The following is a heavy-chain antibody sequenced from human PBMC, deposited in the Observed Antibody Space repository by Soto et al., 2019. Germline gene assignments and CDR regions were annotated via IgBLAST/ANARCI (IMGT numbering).Heavy chain of an antibody. Sequence: QVQVVESGGGVVQPGRSLRLSCAASGFTFRNYAIHWVRQAPGKGLEWVAVISYDGRNEYYADSVRGRFTISRDNSKNTLLLKMDSLRAEDTAVYYCAKGEGYSSTWTASWRQGTLVTVSS. J-gene: IGHJ5*02. CDR2: ISYDGRNE. D-gene: IGHD6-13*01. CDR3: AKGEGYSSTWTAS. CDR1: GFTFRNYA. V-gene: IGHV3-30*04.